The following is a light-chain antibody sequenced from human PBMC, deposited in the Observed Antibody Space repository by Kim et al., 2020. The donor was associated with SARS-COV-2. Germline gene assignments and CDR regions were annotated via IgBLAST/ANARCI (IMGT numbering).Light chain of an antibody. J-gene: IGLJ2*01. Sequence: PGQRVPISCSGSSSNIGSVNCYQHLPGTAPKLLIYGYNQRPSGVPDRFSGSKSGTSASLAISGLQSEDEAHYYCAAWDDSLNGMVFGGGTQLTVL. CDR3: AAWDDSLNGMV. V-gene: IGLV1-44*01. CDR2: GYN. CDR1: SSNIGS.